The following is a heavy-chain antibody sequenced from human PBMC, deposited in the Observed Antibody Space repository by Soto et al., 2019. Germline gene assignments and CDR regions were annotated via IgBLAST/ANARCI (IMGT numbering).Heavy chain of an antibody. D-gene: IGHD1-26*01. J-gene: IGHJ4*02. CDR2: INAGNGNT. CDR1: GYTFTNYA. V-gene: IGHV1-3*01. Sequence: ASVKVSCKASGYTFTNYALHWVRQAPGQRLEWMGWINAGNGNTKYSQKFQGRVTITGDTSASTAYMDLSTLRSEDTAVYYCATETHVGGTFFDHWGQGTLVTVSS. CDR3: ATETHVGGTFFDH.